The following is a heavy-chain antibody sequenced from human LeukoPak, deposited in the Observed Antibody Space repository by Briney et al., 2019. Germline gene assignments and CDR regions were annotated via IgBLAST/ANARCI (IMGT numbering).Heavy chain of an antibody. D-gene: IGHD2-21*01. CDR2: IRSYSSYR. V-gene: IGHV3-21*01. J-gene: IGHJ6*03. CDR3: TRYSEVYYYVDV. CDR1: GFTFDTYN. Sequence: GGSLRLSCAASGFTFDTYNFNWVRQAPGKGLEWVATIRSYSSYRHYGDSVKGRFTIPRDDAERSVYLQMDNVRVEDTAVYFCTRYSEVYYYVDVWGTGTTVTVSS.